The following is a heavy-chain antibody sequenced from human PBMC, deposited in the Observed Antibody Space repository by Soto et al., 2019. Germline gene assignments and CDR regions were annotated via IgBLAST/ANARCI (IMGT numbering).Heavy chain of an antibody. D-gene: IGHD3-10*01. CDR1: GFTFRTYT. J-gene: IGHJ6*02. CDR3: ARDRGYDAHDYYYNAMDV. V-gene: IGHV3-21*01. Sequence: GGSLRLSCISSGFTFRTYTMNWVRQAPGKGLEWVSGIRGFSPYTFYAESVKGRFTISRDNAKNSVFLQMDSLRAEDTAVYYCARDRGYDAHDYYYNAMDVWGQGTTVTVSS. CDR2: IRGFSPYT.